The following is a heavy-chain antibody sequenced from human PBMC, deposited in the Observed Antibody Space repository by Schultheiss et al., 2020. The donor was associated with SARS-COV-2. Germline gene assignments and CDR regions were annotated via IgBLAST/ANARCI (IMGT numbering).Heavy chain of an antibody. D-gene: IGHD6-13*01. CDR1: GFTFSDFE. CDR2: ITGGNTYI. CDR3: AKGPGIAAAGFDY. Sequence: GGSLRLSCAASGFTFSDFEMDWVRQAPGKGLEWVSSITGGNTYIYYADSLKGRFTISRDNAKNSLYLQMTSLRAEDTAVYYCAKGPGIAAAGFDYWGQGTLVTVSS. V-gene: IGHV3-21*01. J-gene: IGHJ4*02.